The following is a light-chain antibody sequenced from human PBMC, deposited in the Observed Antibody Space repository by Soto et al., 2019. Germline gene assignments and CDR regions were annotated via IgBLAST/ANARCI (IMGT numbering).Light chain of an antibody. Sequence: EIVMTQSPATLSVSPGERATLSCRASQSVNSNLAWYQQKPGQAPRLLIYGASTRAAGIPARFSGSGSGTEFTLPISSLQSEDFAVYYCQQYNNWPLWTFGQGTKVEIK. CDR1: QSVNSN. CDR2: GAS. J-gene: IGKJ1*01. CDR3: QQYNNWPLWT. V-gene: IGKV3-15*01.